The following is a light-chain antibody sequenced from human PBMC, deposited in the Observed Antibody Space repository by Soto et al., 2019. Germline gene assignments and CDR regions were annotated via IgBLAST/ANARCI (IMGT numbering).Light chain of an antibody. CDR3: QQYYSTPYT. CDR2: WSS. J-gene: IGKJ2*01. Sequence: DIVMTQSRDSLAVSLGERATINCKSSQSVLYSSNNKNYLAWYQQKPGQPPKLLIYWSSTRESGVPDRFSGSGSGTDLALTISSLHAEDVAVYYCQQYYSTPYTFGQGTKLEIK. V-gene: IGKV4-1*01. CDR1: QSVLYSSNNKNY.